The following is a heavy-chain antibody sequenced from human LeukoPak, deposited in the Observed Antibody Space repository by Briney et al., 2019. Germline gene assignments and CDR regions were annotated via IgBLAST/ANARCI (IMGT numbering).Heavy chain of an antibody. V-gene: IGHV4-4*07. CDR1: GGSISSYY. CDR2: IYTSGST. D-gene: IGHD2-2*01. J-gene: IGHJ5*02. Sequence: SETQSLTCTVSGGSISSYYWSWIRQPAGKGLEWIGRIYTSGSTNYNPSLKSRVTMSVDTSKSQFSLKLSSVTAADTAVYYCARDVGYCSSTSCYDWFDPWGQGTLVTVSS. CDR3: ARDVGYCSSTSCYDWFDP.